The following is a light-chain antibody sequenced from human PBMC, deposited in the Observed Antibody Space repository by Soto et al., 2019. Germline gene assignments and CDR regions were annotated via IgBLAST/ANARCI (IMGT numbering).Light chain of an antibody. Sequence: DIQMTQSPSSLSASVGDRVTITCRASQSISSYLNWYQQKPGKAPKLLIYAASSLKSGVPSRFSGSGSGTDFTLTISSLQSEDFATYYCQQYYSFPPTFGGGTKVDI. V-gene: IGKV1-39*01. J-gene: IGKJ4*01. CDR3: QQYYSFPPT. CDR1: QSISSY. CDR2: AAS.